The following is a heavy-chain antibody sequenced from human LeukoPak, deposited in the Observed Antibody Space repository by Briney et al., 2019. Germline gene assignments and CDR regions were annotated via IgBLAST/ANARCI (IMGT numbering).Heavy chain of an antibody. CDR2: IRYDVGNK. J-gene: IGHJ4*02. CDR3: AKPEPDCSGGSCPFDY. D-gene: IGHD2-15*01. CDR1: GFTFSSYG. V-gene: IGHV3-30*02. Sequence: TGGSLRLSCAASGFTFSSYGMHWVRQAPGKGLEWVAFIRYDVGNKYYADSVKGRFTISRDNSKNTLYLQMNSLRAEDTAVYYCAKPEPDCSGGSCPFDYWGQGTLVTVSS.